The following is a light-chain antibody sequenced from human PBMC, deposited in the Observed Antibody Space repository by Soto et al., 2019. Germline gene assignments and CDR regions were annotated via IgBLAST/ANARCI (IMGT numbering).Light chain of an antibody. CDR3: QQYNNWPPYT. J-gene: IGKJ2*01. CDR1: QSVSSN. Sequence: EIVMTQSPATLSVSPGERATLSCRASQSVSSNLAWYQQKPGQAPRLLIYGASTRATSIPARFSGSGSGTEFTLTISSLQSEDSAVYYCQQYNNWPPYTFGQGTKLEI. V-gene: IGKV3-15*01. CDR2: GAS.